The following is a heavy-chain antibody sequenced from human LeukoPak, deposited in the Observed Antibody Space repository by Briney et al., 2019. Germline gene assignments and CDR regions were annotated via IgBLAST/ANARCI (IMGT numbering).Heavy chain of an antibody. CDR1: GFTFRSYW. V-gene: IGHV3-7*01. CDR3: AREHPYYYDSSGTALMAEIKYYFDY. CDR2: IKQDGSEK. Sequence: GGSLRLSCAASGFTFRSYWMSWVRQAPGKGLEWVANIKQDGSEKYYVDSVKGRFTISRDNAKNSLYLQMNSLRAEDTGVYYCAREHPYYYDSSGTALMAEIKYYFDYWGQGTLVTVSS. J-gene: IGHJ4*02. D-gene: IGHD3-22*01.